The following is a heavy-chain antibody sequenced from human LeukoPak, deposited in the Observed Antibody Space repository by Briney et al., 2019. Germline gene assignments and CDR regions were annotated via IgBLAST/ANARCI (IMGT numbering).Heavy chain of an antibody. D-gene: IGHD5-24*01. CDR3: ARDPDGYNPNFDY. J-gene: IGHJ4*02. V-gene: IGHV3-11*04. Sequence: PGGSLRLSCTTSGFTFSDFYMSWVRQAPGKGLKWLSYISTSGDAISYADSVKGRFTISRDNAKNSLYLQMNSLRAEDTAVYYCARDPDGYNPNFDYWGQGTLVTVSS. CDR2: ISTSGDAI. CDR1: GFTFSDFY.